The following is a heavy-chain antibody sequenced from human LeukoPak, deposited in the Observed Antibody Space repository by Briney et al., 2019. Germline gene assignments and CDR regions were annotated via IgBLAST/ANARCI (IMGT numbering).Heavy chain of an antibody. J-gene: IGHJ4*02. CDR1: GGSISSSSYY. CDR2: IYYSGST. V-gene: IGHV4-39*01. CDR3: ARQPRGRIAAAVYYFDS. Sequence: PSETLSLTCTVSGGSISSSSYYWGWIRQPPGKGLEWIGSIYYSGSTYHNPSLKSRVTISVDTSRNQFSLKLSSVTAADTAVYYCARQPRGRIAAAVYYFDSWGQGTLVTVSS. D-gene: IGHD6-13*01.